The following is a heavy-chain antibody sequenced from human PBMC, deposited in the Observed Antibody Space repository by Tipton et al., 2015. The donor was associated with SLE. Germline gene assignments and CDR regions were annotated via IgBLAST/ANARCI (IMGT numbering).Heavy chain of an antibody. CDR1: GGSFSGFY. J-gene: IGHJ3*02. CDR2: INHSGST. D-gene: IGHD3-9*01. Sequence: TLSLTCAVYGGSFSGFYWTWIRQPPGKGPEWIGEINHSGSTNYKPSLKSRVTISVDTSKNQFSLKLSSVTAADTAVYYCASGILTGYAAFDIWGPGTMVTVSS. CDR3: ASGILTGYAAFDI. V-gene: IGHV4-34*01.